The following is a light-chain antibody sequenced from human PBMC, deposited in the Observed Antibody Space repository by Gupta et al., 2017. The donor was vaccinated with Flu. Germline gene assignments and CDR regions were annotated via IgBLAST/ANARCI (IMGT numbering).Light chain of an antibody. CDR1: KLGDKY. V-gene: IGLV3-1*01. CDR3: QAWDRSTAWV. J-gene: IGLJ3*02. CDR2: QDS. Sequence: PGQTASITCSGDKLGDKYACWYQQKPGQSPGLVIYQDSKRPSGIPERFSGSNSGNTATLTISGTQAMDEADYYCQAWDRSTAWVFGGGTKLTVL.